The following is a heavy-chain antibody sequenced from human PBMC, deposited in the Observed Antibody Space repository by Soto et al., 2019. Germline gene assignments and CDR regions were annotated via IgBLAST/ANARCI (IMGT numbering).Heavy chain of an antibody. J-gene: IGHJ5*02. CDR3: VRDGTKTLRDWFDP. V-gene: IGHV4-4*07. D-gene: IGHD1-1*01. CDR2: IYATGTT. CDR1: GASISGFY. Sequence: ETLSLTCTVSGASISGFYWSWIRKSAGKGLEWIGRIYATGTTDYNPSLKSRVMMSVDTSKKQFSLKLRSVTAADTAVYYCVRDGTKTLRDWFDPWGQGISVTVPQ.